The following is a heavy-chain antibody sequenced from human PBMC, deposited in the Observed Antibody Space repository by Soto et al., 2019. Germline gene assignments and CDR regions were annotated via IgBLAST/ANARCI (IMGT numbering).Heavy chain of an antibody. V-gene: IGHV4-30-2*01. CDR1: GGSISSGGYS. Sequence: QLQLQESGSGLVKPSQTLSLTCAVSGGSISSGGYSWSWIRQPPGKGLEWIGYIYHSGSTYYNPALKSRVPISVDRSRNQFSPKRSSVTAADTAVYYCARGSNSYDSSGYLNRFDPWGQGTLVNVSS. D-gene: IGHD3-22*01. J-gene: IGHJ5*02. CDR3: ARGSNSYDSSGYLNRFDP. CDR2: IYHSGST.